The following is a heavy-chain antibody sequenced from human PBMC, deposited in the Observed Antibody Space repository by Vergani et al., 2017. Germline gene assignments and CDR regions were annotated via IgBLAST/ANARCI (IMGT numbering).Heavy chain of an antibody. J-gene: IGHJ6*03. CDR1: GDRVSNKSAG. CDR3: AREDISLTVEGANYMDI. D-gene: IGHD3-22*01. V-gene: IGHV6-1*01. Sequence: QVQLHQSGPGLVKPSQTLSLTCAISGDRVSNKSAGWNWIRQSPSRGLGGLGRTYFMSKWYNDYAASVKSRMTINSDTSKNLFSLQLQSVTPEDTAVYYCAREDISLTVEGANYMDIWGKGTTVTVSS. CDR2: TYFMSKWYN.